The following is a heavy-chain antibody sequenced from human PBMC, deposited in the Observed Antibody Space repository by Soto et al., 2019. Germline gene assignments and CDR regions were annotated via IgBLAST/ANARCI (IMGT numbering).Heavy chain of an antibody. D-gene: IGHD5-12*01. V-gene: IGHV1-18*04. CDR1: GYTFTRYG. Sequence: QVQLVQSGGEIKKPGASVNVSCKASGYTFTRYGISWVRQAPGQGFEWMGWISGKNDKRNHAPKFRGRITMTTDTSTNTAYLEVRSLGSDDTAIYYCAREGNGYEDYWGQGTLVTVSS. CDR3: AREGNGYEDY. J-gene: IGHJ4*02. CDR2: ISGKNDKR.